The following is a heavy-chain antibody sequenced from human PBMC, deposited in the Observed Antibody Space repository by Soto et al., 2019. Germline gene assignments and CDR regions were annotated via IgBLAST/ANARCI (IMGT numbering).Heavy chain of an antibody. CDR1: GFTFSNFG. J-gene: IGHJ6*02. CDR3: AKMEGPTAYYYAMDV. V-gene: IGHV3-23*01. D-gene: IGHD1-1*01. CDR2: ISGSGGST. Sequence: EVQVLESGGGLVQPGGSLRLSCRASGFTFSNFGMSWVRQAPGKGLEWVSGISGSGGSTYYADSVKGRFTISRDNSKNTLFLQMNSLRVEATAVYYCAKMEGPTAYYYAMDVWGQGTTVTVSS.